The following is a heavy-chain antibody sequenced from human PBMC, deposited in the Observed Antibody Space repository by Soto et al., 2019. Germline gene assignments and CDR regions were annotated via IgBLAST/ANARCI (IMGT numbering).Heavy chain of an antibody. CDR2: ISAYNGNT. CDR1: GYTFTSYG. Sequence: ASVKVSCKASGYTFTSYGISWVRQAPGQGLEWMGWISAYNGNTNYAQKLQGRVTMTADESTSTAYMELSSLRSEDTAVYYCARNHIVVVTDRKKNWFDPWGQGTLVTVSS. J-gene: IGHJ5*02. CDR3: ARNHIVVVTDRKKNWFDP. D-gene: IGHD2-21*02. V-gene: IGHV1-18*01.